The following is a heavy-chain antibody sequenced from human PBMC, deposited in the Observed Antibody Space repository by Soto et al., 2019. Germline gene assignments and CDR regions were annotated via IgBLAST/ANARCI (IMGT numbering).Heavy chain of an antibody. CDR2: LNPRGGST. CDR1: GYSFTNYY. J-gene: IGHJ3*01. V-gene: IGHV1-46*01. CDR3: ARGQLPLGGLSLCAFEH. Sequence: GASVKVSCKASGYSFTNYYLHWVRQATGRGLEWMGVLNPRGGSTSHALNFRGRVPLPRDTSTSTVYMELSSLRSEDTALYFCARGQLPLGGLSLCAFEHWGQGTVVTVSS. D-gene: IGHD3-16*02.